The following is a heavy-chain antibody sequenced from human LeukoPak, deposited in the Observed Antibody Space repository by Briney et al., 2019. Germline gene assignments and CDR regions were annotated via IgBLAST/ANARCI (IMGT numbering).Heavy chain of an antibody. CDR2: LSTDGGST. J-gene: IGHJ2*01. V-gene: IGHV3-23*01. Sequence: PGGSLRLSCVASGFTFSNYAMSWVRQAPGKGLEWVSALSTDGGSTYYADSVKGRFTISRDNSKNTLFLQVNRLRAEDTAVYYCARDTVVIAVAGWRDNWYFDLWGRGTLVTVSS. CDR3: ARDTVVIAVAGWRDNWYFDL. D-gene: IGHD6-19*01. CDR1: GFTFSNYA.